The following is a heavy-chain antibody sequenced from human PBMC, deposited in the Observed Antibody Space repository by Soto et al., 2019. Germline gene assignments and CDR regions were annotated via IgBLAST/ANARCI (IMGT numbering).Heavy chain of an antibody. CDR1: GGSISSGYYY. D-gene: IGHD2-15*01. CDR3: ARADPDASVGY. Sequence: PSETLSLTCSVSGGSISSGYYYWSWIRQPPGKGLEWIGNIYYSGNTYYNPSLKSRLIISIDTSKNQFSLNVGSVTAADTAVYYCARADPDASVGYWGQGTLVTV. CDR2: IYYSGNT. J-gene: IGHJ4*02. V-gene: IGHV4-30-4*01.